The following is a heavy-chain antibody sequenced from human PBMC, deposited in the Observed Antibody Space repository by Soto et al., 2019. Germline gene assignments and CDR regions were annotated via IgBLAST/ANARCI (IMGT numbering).Heavy chain of an antibody. CDR2: ICGSGGAT. D-gene: IGHD2-15*01. J-gene: IGHJ4*02. V-gene: IGHV3-23*01. CDR1: GFTFSSYA. CDR3: AKGSGGNCYSHFDY. Sequence: EVQLLESGGGLVQPGGSLRLSCAASGFTFSSYAMSWVRQAPGKGLEWVSAICGSGGATDYTDSVKGRFTISRDNSKNKMNLQMNNLSAEDTAIYYCAKGSGGNCYSHFDYCGQGTLVTVSS.